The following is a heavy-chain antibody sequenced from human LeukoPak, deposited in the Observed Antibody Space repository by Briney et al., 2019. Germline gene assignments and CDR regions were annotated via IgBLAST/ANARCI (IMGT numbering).Heavy chain of an antibody. CDR2: IYPDDSDI. CDR1: GYTFTSYW. J-gene: IGHJ5*02. CDR3: ARQRFTTRAYAGNWFDP. V-gene: IGHV5-51*01. D-gene: IGHD3-16*01. Sequence: GESLKISCKGFGYTFTSYWIGWVRQMPGKGLEWMGIIYPDDSDITYSPSFQGQGTISADKSISTAYLQWSSLKASDTAMYYCARQRFTTRAYAGNWFDPWGQGTLVTVSS.